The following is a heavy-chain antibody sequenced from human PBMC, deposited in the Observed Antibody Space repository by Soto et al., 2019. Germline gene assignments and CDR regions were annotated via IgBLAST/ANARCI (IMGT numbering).Heavy chain of an antibody. J-gene: IGHJ3*02. Sequence: GGSLRLSCAASGFTFSGYWMHWVRQAPGKGLVWVSRINSDGSSTSYADSVKGRFTISRDNAKNTLYLQMNSLRAEDTAVYYCAREGLTRPRGAFDIWGQGTMVTVSS. CDR3: AREGLTRPRGAFDI. D-gene: IGHD3-10*01. CDR1: GFTFSGYW. V-gene: IGHV3-74*01. CDR2: INSDGSST.